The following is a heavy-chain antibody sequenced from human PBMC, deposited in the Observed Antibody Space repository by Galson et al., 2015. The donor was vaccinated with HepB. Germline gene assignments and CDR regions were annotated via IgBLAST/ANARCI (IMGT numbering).Heavy chain of an antibody. V-gene: IGHV4-4*07. J-gene: IGHJ4*02. CDR2: IYTSGST. D-gene: IGHD6-19*01. CDR1: GGSISSYY. CDR3: ARARKVAGKPYYFDY. Sequence: LSLTCTVSGGSISSYYWSWIRQPAGKGLEWIGRIYTSGSTNYNPSLKSRVTMSVDTSKNQFSLKLSSVTAADTAVYYCARARKVAGKPYYFDYWGQGTLVTVSS.